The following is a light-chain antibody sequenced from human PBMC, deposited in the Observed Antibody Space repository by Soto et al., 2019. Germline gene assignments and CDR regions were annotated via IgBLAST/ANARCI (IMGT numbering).Light chain of an antibody. Sequence: EVVLTQSPATLSLSPGERATLSCRASQSVRSNLAWYQQKPGQAPRLLISGASTRATGVPARFSGSGSGTEFTLTISGLQSEDFAVYYCQQYDNWPPWTFGHGTKVEIK. CDR1: QSVRSN. CDR3: QQYDNWPPWT. V-gene: IGKV3-15*01. J-gene: IGKJ1*01. CDR2: GAS.